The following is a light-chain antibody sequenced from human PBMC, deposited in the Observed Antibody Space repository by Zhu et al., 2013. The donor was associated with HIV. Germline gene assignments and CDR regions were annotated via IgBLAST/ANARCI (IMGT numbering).Light chain of an antibody. CDR2: AAS. CDR1: QNINTW. Sequence: DIQMTQSPSSVSASVGDRVTITCRASQNINTWVAWYQHKPGIAPKLLVFAASNLLSGVPSRFSGSGSGTDFTLTISSLQPEDFATYYCQQANSHPFTFGPGTKVEI. V-gene: IGKV1-12*01. J-gene: IGKJ3*01. CDR3: QQANSHPFT.